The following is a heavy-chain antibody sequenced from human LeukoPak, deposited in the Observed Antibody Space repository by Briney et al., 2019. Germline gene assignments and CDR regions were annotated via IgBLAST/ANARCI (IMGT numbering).Heavy chain of an antibody. D-gene: IGHD3-10*02. CDR1: GFTVSSNY. J-gene: IGHJ6*04. Sequence: GGSLRLSCTASGFTVSSNYMSWVRQAPGKGLEWVSYISSSGSTVYYADSVKGRFTISRDNAKNSLYLQMNSLRAEDTAVYYCAELGITMIGGVWGKGTTVTISS. CDR2: ISSSGSTV. CDR3: AELGITMIGGV. V-gene: IGHV3-48*03.